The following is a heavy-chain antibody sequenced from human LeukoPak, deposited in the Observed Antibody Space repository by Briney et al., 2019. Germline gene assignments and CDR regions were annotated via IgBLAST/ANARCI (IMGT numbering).Heavy chain of an antibody. CDR2: IIPIFGTA. V-gene: IGHV1-69*05. CDR1: GGTFSSYA. J-gene: IGHJ4*02. CDR3: ARATVRGVIITAPFDY. Sequence: SVKVSCKASGGTFSSYAISRVRQAPGQGLEWMGGIIPIFGTANYAQKFQGRVTITTDESTSTAYMELSSLRSEDTAVYYCARATVRGVIITAPFDYWGQGTLVTVSS. D-gene: IGHD3-10*01.